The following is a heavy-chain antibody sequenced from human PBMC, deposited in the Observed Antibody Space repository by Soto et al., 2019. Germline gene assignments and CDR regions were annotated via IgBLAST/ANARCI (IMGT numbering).Heavy chain of an antibody. D-gene: IGHD3-10*01. Sequence: QVQLQESGPGLVKPSQTLSLTCTVSGGSISSGGYYWSWIRQHPGNGLEWIGYIYYSASTYYNPSLKSRVTISVDTFKNQFSLKLSSVTAAEMAVHYCARGLWFGEAYFEYWGQGTLVNVSS. V-gene: IGHV4-31*03. CDR2: IYYSAST. J-gene: IGHJ4*02. CDR3: ARGLWFGEAYFEY. CDR1: GGSISSGGYY.